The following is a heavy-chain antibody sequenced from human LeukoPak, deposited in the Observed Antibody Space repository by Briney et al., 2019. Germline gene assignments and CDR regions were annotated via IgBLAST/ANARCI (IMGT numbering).Heavy chain of an antibody. J-gene: IGHJ4*02. CDR2: IYYSGST. CDR3: ARSLRGYSYGPPFDY. V-gene: IGHV4-59*01. Sequence: SETLSLTCTVSGGSISSYYWSWIWQPPGKGLEWIGYIYYSGSTNYNPSLKSRVTISVDTSKNQFSLKLSSVTAADTSVYYCARSLRGYSYGPPFDYWGQGTLVTVSS. CDR1: GGSISSYY. D-gene: IGHD5-18*01.